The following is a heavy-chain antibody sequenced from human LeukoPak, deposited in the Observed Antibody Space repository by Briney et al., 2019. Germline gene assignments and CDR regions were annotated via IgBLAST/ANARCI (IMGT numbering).Heavy chain of an antibody. CDR3: VREFGGSKVGPTWTSGAFDI. CDR2: IRYDGSNK. V-gene: IGHV3-30*02. J-gene: IGHJ3*02. D-gene: IGHD1-26*01. CDR1: GFTFGDYA. Sequence: GGSLRLSCTASGFTFGDYAMSWVRQAPGKGLEWVAFIRYDGSNKYYADSVKGRFTISRDTSENTLYLQMKSLATEDTAVYYCVREFGGSKVGPTWTSGAFDIWGQGTMVTVSS.